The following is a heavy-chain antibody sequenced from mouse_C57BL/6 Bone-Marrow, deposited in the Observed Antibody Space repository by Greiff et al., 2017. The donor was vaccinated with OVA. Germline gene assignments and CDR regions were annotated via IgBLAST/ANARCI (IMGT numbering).Heavy chain of an antibody. D-gene: IGHD1-1*01. Sequence: VQLQQPGAELVKPGASVKLSCKASGYTFTSYWMHWVKQRPGQGLEWIGMIHPNSGSTNYNEKFKSKATLTVDKSSSTAYMQLSSLTSEDSAVYYWARRGYYYGSSQLWGQGTTLTVSS. J-gene: IGHJ2*01. CDR2: IHPNSGST. V-gene: IGHV1-64*01. CDR3: ARRGYYYGSSQL. CDR1: GYTFTSYW.